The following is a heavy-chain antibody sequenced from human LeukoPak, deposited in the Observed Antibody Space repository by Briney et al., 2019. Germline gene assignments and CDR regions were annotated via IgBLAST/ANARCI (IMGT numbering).Heavy chain of an antibody. V-gene: IGHV1-69*05. D-gene: IGHD4-23*01. CDR1: GGTFSSYA. CDR3: AVSDYGGNSQFDY. J-gene: IGHJ4*02. CDR2: IIPIFGTA. Sequence: SVKVSCKASGGTFSSYAISWVRQAPGQGLEWMGGIIPIFGTANYAQKFQGRVTITTDESTSTAYMELSSLRSEDTAAYYCAVSDYGGNSQFDYWGQGTLVTVSS.